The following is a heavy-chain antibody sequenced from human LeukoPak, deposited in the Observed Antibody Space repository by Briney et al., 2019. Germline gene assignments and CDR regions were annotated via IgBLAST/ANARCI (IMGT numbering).Heavy chain of an antibody. J-gene: IGHJ4*02. Sequence: GGSLRLSCAASGFTVSNTYMAWVRQPPGKGLEWVSISYSGGSIYYADAVKGRFIISKDNSNNTLYLQMDSLRVDDTALYYCARRRSRGPIDYWGRGTLVTVSS. CDR1: GFTVSNTY. CDR2: SYSGGSI. D-gene: IGHD3-10*01. CDR3: ARRRSRGPIDY. V-gene: IGHV3-53*01.